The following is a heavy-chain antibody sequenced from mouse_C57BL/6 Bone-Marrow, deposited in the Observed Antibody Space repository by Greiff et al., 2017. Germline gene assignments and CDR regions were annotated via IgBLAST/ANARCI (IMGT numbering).Heavy chain of an antibody. CDR2: FVPSSGGT. V-gene: IGHV1-72*01. Sequence: QSQLQQPGAELVKPGASVKLSCKPSAYTFPSSWLHWVKQRPGRGLEWIGRFVPSSGGTKYNEKFKSKATLTVAKPSSTAYMQLSSLTSEDSAAYYCAHGNYFCWYVAVWGTGTTVTVSS. J-gene: IGHJ1*03. CDR3: AHGNYFCWYVAV. CDR1: AYTFPSSW. D-gene: IGHD2-1*01.